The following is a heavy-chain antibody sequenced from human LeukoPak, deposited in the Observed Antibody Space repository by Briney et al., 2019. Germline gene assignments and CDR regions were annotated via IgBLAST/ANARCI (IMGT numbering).Heavy chain of an antibody. CDR3: APRVVGSAPFDY. Sequence: PGGSLRLSCAASGFTFSDYYMSWIRQAPGKGMEWISYVSDSGTIHYSDSVKGRFTISRDNAKNSLYLQMNSLRVEDSAVYYCAPRVVGSAPFDYWGQGTLVTVSS. CDR1: GFTFSDYY. J-gene: IGHJ4*02. D-gene: IGHD2-15*01. CDR2: VSDSGTI. V-gene: IGHV3-11*01.